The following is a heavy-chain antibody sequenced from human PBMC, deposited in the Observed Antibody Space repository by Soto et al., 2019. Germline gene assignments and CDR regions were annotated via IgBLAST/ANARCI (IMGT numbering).Heavy chain of an antibody. D-gene: IGHD3-10*01. Sequence: SVKVSSKASGGAFSSYAISWVRQAPGQGLEWMGGIIPIFGTANYAQKFQGRVTITADESTSTAYMELSSLRSEDTAVYYCARSITMVRGGYYGMDVWGQGTTVTVS. CDR3: ARSITMVRGGYYGMDV. CDR1: GGAFSSYA. J-gene: IGHJ6*02. V-gene: IGHV1-69*13. CDR2: IIPIFGTA.